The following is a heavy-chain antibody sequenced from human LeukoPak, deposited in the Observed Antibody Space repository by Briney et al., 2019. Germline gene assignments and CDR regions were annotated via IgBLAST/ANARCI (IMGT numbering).Heavy chain of an antibody. Sequence: TGGSLRLSCAASGITFSSYWMHWVRQAPGKGQVWVSRINTDGSSTSYADSVKGRFTISRDNAKNTLYLQMNSLRAEDTAVYYCARDWWVPVSGDVWGKGTTITVSS. CDR3: ARDWWVPVSGDV. CDR2: INTDGSST. D-gene: IGHD2-15*01. CDR1: GITFSSYW. J-gene: IGHJ6*04. V-gene: IGHV3-74*01.